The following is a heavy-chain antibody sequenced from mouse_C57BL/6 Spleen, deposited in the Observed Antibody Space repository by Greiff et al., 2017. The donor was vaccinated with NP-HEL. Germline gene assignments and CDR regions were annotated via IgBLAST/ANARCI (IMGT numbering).Heavy chain of an antibody. CDR1: GYAFSSYW. D-gene: IGHD1-1*01. CDR3: ARRRDYYGSPYYLDY. Sequence: QVQLQQSGAELVKPGASVKISCKASGYAFSSYWMNWVKQRPGKGLEWIGQIYPGDGDTNYNGKFKGKATLTADKSSSTAYMQLSSLTSEDSAVYFCARRRDYYGSPYYLDYWGQGTTLTVSS. V-gene: IGHV1-80*01. J-gene: IGHJ2*01. CDR2: IYPGDGDT.